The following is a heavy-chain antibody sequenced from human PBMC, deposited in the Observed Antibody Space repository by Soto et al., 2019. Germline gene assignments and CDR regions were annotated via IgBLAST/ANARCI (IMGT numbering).Heavy chain of an antibody. J-gene: IGHJ6*03. CDR2: IYYSGST. CDR3: ATQLSYYYYYYMDV. D-gene: IGHD1-1*01. CDR1: GASISSYY. V-gene: IGHV4-59*08. Sequence: PSETLSLTCTVSGASISSYYWSWIRQPPGEGLEWIGYIYYSGSTNYNPSLKSRVTISVDTSKNQFSLKLSSVTAADTAVYYCATQLSYYYYYYMDVWGKGTTVTVSS.